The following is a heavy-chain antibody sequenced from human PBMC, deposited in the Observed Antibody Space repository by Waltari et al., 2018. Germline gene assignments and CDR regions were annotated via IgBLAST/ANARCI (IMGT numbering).Heavy chain of an antibody. V-gene: IGHV3-23*01. Sequence: EVQLLESGGGLVQPGGSLRLSCAASGFTFSSYAMSWVRQAPGKGLEGVSTMSGSGESTYYADSVKGRFTISRDNSRNTLYLQMNSLRAEDTAVYYCAKGSGYPYYFDYWGQGTLVTVSS. CDR3: AKGSGYPYYFDY. CDR2: MSGSGEST. J-gene: IGHJ4*02. CDR1: GFTFSSYA. D-gene: IGHD3-3*01.